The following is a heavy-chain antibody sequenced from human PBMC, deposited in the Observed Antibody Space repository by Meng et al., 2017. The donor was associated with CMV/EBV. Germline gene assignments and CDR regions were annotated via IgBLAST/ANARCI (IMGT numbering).Heavy chain of an antibody. CDR3: ATGATTSRFRVDY. CDR2: ITPIFGVA. D-gene: IGHD2-2*01. Sequence: SVKVSCKASGVTFSSCTLSWVRQAPGQGLEWMGGITPIFGVAQYAQNFQGRVTITADEYTNTAYMDVSSLRSEDTAVYYCATGATTSRFRVDYLGQGTLVTVSS. J-gene: IGHJ4*02. V-gene: IGHV1-69*13. CDR1: GVTFSSCT.